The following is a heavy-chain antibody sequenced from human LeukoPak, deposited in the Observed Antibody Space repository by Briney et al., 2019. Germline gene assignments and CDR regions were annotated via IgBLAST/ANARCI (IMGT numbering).Heavy chain of an antibody. CDR1: SGSISRYY. D-gene: IGHD3-22*01. V-gene: IGHV4-39*07. J-gene: IGHJ6*03. CDR2: IYYSGNT. CDR3: ARDRSDDSSGYYYHYSYYMDV. Sequence: PSETLSLTCTVSSGSISRYYWSWIRQLPGKGLEWIGSIYYSGNTDYNPSLKSRVTISVETSKNQFSLKVSSVTAADTAIYYCARDRSDDSSGYYYHYSYYMDVWGKGTTVTVSS.